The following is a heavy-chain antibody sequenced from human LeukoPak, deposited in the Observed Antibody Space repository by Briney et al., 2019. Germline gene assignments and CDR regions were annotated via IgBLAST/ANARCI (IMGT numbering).Heavy chain of an antibody. D-gene: IGHD2-15*01. CDR1: GYTFTSYD. J-gene: IGHJ4*02. Sequence: ASVKVSCKASGYTFTSYDIRWVRQAPRQGLEWMGWISAYSGNTNYAQKLQGRVTMTTDTSTSTAYMELRSLRSDDTAVYYCARAELGYCSGASCYTDFDYWGQGTLVTVSS. V-gene: IGHV1-18*01. CDR3: ARAELGYCSGASCYTDFDY. CDR2: ISAYSGNT.